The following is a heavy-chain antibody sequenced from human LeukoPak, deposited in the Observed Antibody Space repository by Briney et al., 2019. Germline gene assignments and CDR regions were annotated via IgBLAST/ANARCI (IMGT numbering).Heavy chain of an antibody. D-gene: IGHD6-13*01. J-gene: IGHJ4*02. Sequence: GESLKISCKGSGYSFTTNWIGWVRQMPGKGLEWMGIIYPGDSDARYSPSFQGQVTISADKSISTAYLQWSSLKASDTAMYYCASAGDSSSGIGAGYFDHWGQGTLVTVSS. CDR1: GYSFTTNW. V-gene: IGHV5-51*01. CDR3: ASAGDSSSGIGAGYFDH. CDR2: IYPGDSDA.